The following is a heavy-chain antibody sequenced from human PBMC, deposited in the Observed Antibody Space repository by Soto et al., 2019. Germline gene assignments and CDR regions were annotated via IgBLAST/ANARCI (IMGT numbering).Heavy chain of an antibody. Sequence: SETLSLTCTVSGGSISSGGYYWSWIRQHPGKGLEWIGYIYYSGSTYYKPSLKSRVTISVDTSKKQFSLKLSSVTAADTAVYYCASTNIVVVPAAIYNWFDPWGQGTLVTVS. J-gene: IGHJ5*02. CDR3: ASTNIVVVPAAIYNWFDP. CDR2: IYYSGST. CDR1: GGSISSGGYY. D-gene: IGHD2-2*01. V-gene: IGHV4-31*03.